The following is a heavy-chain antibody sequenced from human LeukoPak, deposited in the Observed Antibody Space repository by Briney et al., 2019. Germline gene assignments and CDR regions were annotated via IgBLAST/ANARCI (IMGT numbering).Heavy chain of an antibody. V-gene: IGHV3-20*01. CDR3: ARLWFGEYMDV. Sequence: GSLRLSCAASGFTFDGYGMSWVRQAPGKGLGWVSGINWNGGSTGYADSVKGRFTISRDNAKNSLYLQMNSLRAEDTALYHCARLWFGEYMDVWGKGTTVTVSS. CDR2: INWNGGST. D-gene: IGHD3-10*01. J-gene: IGHJ6*03. CDR1: GFTFDGYG.